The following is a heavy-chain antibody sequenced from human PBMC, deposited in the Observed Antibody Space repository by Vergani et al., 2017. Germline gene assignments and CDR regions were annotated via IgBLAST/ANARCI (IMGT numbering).Heavy chain of an antibody. J-gene: IGHJ6*02. D-gene: IGHD2-2*01. CDR2: ISAYNGNT. Sequence: QVQLVQSGAEVKKPGASVKVSCKASGYTFTSYGISWVRQAPGQGLEWMGWISAYNGNTNYAQKLQGRVTMTTDTSTSTAYMELRSLRSDDTAVSYCARVGLYCSSTSCYYYYGMDVWGQGTTVTVSS. CDR3: ARVGLYCSSTSCYYYYGMDV. V-gene: IGHV1-18*01. CDR1: GYTFTSYG.